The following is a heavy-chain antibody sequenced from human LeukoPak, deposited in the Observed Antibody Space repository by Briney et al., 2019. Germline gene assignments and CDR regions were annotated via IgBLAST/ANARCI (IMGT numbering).Heavy chain of an antibody. Sequence: GGSLRLSCAASGFTVSSNHMSWVRQTPGQGRLEWVSVIYNDGRTFYTGSATGRFTISRDNSKNTLYLQMHSLRAEDTAVYYCARGQIYGTGSYFFDHWGQGTLVTVSS. CDR1: GFTVSSNH. J-gene: IGHJ4*02. D-gene: IGHD3-10*01. V-gene: IGHV3-66*01. CDR3: ARGQIYGTGSYFFDH. CDR2: IYNDGRT.